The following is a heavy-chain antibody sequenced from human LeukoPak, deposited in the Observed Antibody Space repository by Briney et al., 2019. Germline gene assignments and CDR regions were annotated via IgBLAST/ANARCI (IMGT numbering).Heavy chain of an antibody. V-gene: IGHV3-23*01. Sequence: GGSLRLSCAASGITFSSYGMSWVRQAPGKGLEWVSSISSTGGTTYYTDSVKGRFTISRDNSKNTLYLQMNSLRAEDTAIYYCAKNGDRGAYCTGGTCYPYFYYYMDVWGKGTTVTVSS. CDR1: GITFSSYG. CDR3: AKNGDRGAYCTGGTCYPYFYYYMDV. CDR2: ISSTGGTT. J-gene: IGHJ6*03. D-gene: IGHD2-15*01.